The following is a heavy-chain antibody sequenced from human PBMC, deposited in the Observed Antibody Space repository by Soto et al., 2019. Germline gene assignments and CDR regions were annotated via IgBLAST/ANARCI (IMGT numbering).Heavy chain of an antibody. CDR3: ARIFGVVMMEMSDP. CDR1: GYTFTSYG. Sequence: ASVKVSCKASGYTFTSYGISWVRQAPGQGLEWMGWISAYNGNTNYAQKLQGRVTMTTDTSTSTAYMELRSLRSDDTAVYYYARIFGVVMMEMSDPWGQGTLVTVSS. D-gene: IGHD3-3*01. CDR2: ISAYNGNT. V-gene: IGHV1-18*04. J-gene: IGHJ5*02.